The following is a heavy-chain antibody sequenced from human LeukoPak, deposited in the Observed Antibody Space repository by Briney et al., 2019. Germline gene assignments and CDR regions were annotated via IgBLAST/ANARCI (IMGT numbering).Heavy chain of an antibody. J-gene: IGHJ5*02. CDR2: INHSGST. D-gene: IGHD3-10*01. V-gene: IGHV4-34*01. CDR3: ASLHGYGSGRP. Sequence: SETLSLTCAVYSGSFSGYYWSWIRQPPGKGLEWIGEINHSGSTNYNPSLKSRVTISVDTSKNQFSLKLSSVTAADTAVYYCASLHGYGSGRPWGQGTLVTVSS. CDR1: SGSFSGYY.